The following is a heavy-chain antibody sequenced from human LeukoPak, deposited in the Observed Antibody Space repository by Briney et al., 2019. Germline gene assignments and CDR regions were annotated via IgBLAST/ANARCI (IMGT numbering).Heavy chain of an antibody. CDR3: ARGVVAATVDY. CDR2: IYYSGST. CDR1: GGSISSYY. Sequence: SETLSLTCTVSGGSISSYYWSWIRQPPGKGLEWIGYIYYSGSTNYNPSLKSRVTISVDTSKNQFSLKLSSVTAADTAVYYCARGVVAATVDYWGQGTLVTVSS. J-gene: IGHJ4*02. D-gene: IGHD2-15*01. V-gene: IGHV4-59*01.